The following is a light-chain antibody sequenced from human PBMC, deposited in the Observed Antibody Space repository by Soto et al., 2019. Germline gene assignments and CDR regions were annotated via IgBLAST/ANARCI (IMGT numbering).Light chain of an antibody. Sequence: EIVLTQSPGTLSLSPRERASLSCRASQSVSSSYLAWFQQKPGQAPRLLIYGASSSATGIPDRFSGSGSGTDFTLAISRLEPEYFAVYYCQQSDTSPFPCGPGTKVDIK. CDR2: GAS. V-gene: IGKV3-20*01. J-gene: IGKJ3*01. CDR3: QQSDTSPFP. CDR1: QSVSSSY.